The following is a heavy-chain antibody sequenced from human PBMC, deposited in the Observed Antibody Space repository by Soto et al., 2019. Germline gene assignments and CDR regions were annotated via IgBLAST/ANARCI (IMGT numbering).Heavy chain of an antibody. V-gene: IGHV4-59*01. CDR3: AREGTYKNYYYYGMDV. Sequence: SETLSLTCTVSGGSISSYYWNWIRQPPGRGLEWIGYISYSGSTNYNPSLKSRVTISVDTSKNQFSLKLSSVTAADTAVYYCAREGTYKNYYYYGMDVWGQGTTVTVSS. J-gene: IGHJ6*02. D-gene: IGHD1-1*01. CDR2: ISYSGST. CDR1: GGSISSYY.